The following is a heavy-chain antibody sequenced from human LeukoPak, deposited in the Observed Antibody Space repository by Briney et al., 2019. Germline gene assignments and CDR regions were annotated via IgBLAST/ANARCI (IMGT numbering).Heavy chain of an antibody. Sequence: ASVKVSCKVSGYTLTELSMHWVRQAPGKGLEWMGGFDPEDGETIYAQKFQGRVTMTEDTSTDTAYMELSSLRSEDTAVYYCATDVRYSSSWGFDPWGQGTLVTVSS. CDR1: GYTLTELS. J-gene: IGHJ5*02. V-gene: IGHV1-24*01. CDR3: ATDVRYSSSWGFDP. D-gene: IGHD6-13*01. CDR2: FDPEDGET.